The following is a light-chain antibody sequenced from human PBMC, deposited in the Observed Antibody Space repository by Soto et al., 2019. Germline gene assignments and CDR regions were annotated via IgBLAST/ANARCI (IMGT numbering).Light chain of an antibody. Sequence: IVVTQSPGTLSLSPGEGATLSCRVVQSIKNNCLAWYQQRPGQAPKLLIHAASIRATGTPDRFTGSASGTDFTLIISILEHADFAVYYCQQYGTSLTFGGGTRVEIK. CDR1: QSIKNNC. V-gene: IGKV3-20*01. CDR2: AAS. J-gene: IGKJ4*01. CDR3: QQYGTSLT.